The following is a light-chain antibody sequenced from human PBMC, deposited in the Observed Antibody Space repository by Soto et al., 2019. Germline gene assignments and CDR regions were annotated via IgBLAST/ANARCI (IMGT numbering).Light chain of an antibody. J-gene: IGLJ2*01. Sequence: QSALTQPASVSGSPGQSITISCTGTSSDIGAHTYVSWFQQHPGKVPKVIIYNVSTRPSGISDRFSGSKSGNTASLTISGLQAEDEADYYCSLYAGGFVVFGGGTKLTVL. CDR1: SSDIGAHTY. CDR2: NVS. V-gene: IGLV2-14*01. CDR3: SLYAGGFVV.